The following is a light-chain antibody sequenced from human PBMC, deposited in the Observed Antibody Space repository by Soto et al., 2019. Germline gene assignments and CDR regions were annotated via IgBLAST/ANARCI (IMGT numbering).Light chain of an antibody. V-gene: IGLV2-8*01. J-gene: IGLJ2*01. CDR1: GSDIAVYDF. CDR3: SSYAGSYTLV. CDR2: EVT. Sequence: QSALTQPPSASGSPGQSVTISCAGSGSDIAVYDFVSWHQQHPGTAPNLIIYEVTKRPSGVPDRFSGSKSASTASLSVSGRQAEDEADYYCSSYAGSYTLVFGGGTKLTVL.